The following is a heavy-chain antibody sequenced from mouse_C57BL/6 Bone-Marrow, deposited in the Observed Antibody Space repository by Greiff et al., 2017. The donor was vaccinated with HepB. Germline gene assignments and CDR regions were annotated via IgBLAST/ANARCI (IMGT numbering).Heavy chain of an antibody. D-gene: IGHD2-2*01. Sequence: QVQLQQPGAELVKPGASVKMSCKASGYTFTSYWITWVKQRPGQGLEWIGDIYPGSGSTNYNEKFKSKATLTVATSSSTAYMQLSSLTSEDSAVYYCARFGYDNYWGQGTTLTVSS. CDR3: ARFGYDNY. CDR2: IYPGSGST. CDR1: GYTFTSYW. V-gene: IGHV1-55*01. J-gene: IGHJ2*01.